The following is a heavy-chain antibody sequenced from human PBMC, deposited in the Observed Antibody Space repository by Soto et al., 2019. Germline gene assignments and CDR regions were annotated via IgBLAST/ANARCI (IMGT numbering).Heavy chain of an antibody. CDR1: GGTFTDYA. CDR3: AKDVGFQQHLFVFDL. CDR2: IIPIFRSS. D-gene: IGHD3-10*02. Sequence: SVKVSCKASGGTFTDYAFSWVRQAPGQGLEWMGGIIPIFRSSNFAQKFQGRLTIFADASAGTAYMELSSLRSDDTAIYYCAKDVGFQQHLFVFDLWGQGTLVTVSS. V-gene: IGHV1-69*13. J-gene: IGHJ4*02.